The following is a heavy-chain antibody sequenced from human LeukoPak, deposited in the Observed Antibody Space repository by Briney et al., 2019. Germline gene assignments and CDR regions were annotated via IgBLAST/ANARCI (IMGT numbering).Heavy chain of an antibody. J-gene: IGHJ4*02. Sequence: PGGSLRLSCAASGFTFSGYAMNWVRQAPGKGLEWVSAISGSGSTYYADSVKGRFTISRDNSKNTHYLQMSSPRAEDTGIYYCAKGGHYSFFDYWGQGTLVTVSS. V-gene: IGHV3-23*01. CDR1: GFTFSGYA. CDR2: ISGSGST. CDR3: AKGGHYSFFDY. D-gene: IGHD4-11*01.